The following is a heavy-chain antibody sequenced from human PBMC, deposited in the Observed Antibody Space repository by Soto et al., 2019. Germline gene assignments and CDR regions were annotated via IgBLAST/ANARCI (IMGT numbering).Heavy chain of an antibody. J-gene: IGHJ3*01. V-gene: IGHV1-46*01. CDR3: ARGVERITMIVVVIASPHDAFDL. CDR2: SNPSGGST. CDR1: GYTFTSYY. D-gene: IGHD3-22*01. Sequence: ASVKVSGKASGYTFTSYYMHWVRQAPGQGLEWMGISNPSGGSTSCAQKFQGRVTMTRDTSTSTVYMELSRLRSEDTAVYYCARGVERITMIVVVIASPHDAFDLWGQGTMATVSS.